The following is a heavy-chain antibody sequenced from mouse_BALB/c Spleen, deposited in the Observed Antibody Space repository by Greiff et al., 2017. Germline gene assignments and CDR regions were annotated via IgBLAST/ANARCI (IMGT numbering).Heavy chain of an antibody. V-gene: IGHV5-6-2*01. D-gene: IGHD2-3*01. J-gene: IGHJ3*01. CDR3: ARGGGYYEGWFAY. CDR1: GFTFSSYY. Sequence: EVKLVESGGGLVKLGGSLKLSCAASGFTFSSYYMSWVRQTPEKRLELVAAINSNGGSTYYPDTVKGRFTISRDNAKNTLYLQMSSLKSEDTALYYCARGGGYYEGWFAYWGQGTLVTVSA. CDR2: INSNGGST.